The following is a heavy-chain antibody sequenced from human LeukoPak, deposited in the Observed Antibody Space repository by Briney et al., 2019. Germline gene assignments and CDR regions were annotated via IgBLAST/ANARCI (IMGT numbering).Heavy chain of an antibody. CDR1: GGSISSYY. Sequence: SETLSLTCTVSGGSISSYYWSWIRQPAGKGLEWIGRIYTSGSTNYNPSLKSRVTMSVDTSKNQFSLKLSSATAADTAVYYCARDSGYYDFWSGPTYYYYGMDVWGQGTTVTVSS. CDR3: ARDSGYYDFWSGPTYYYYGMDV. J-gene: IGHJ6*02. CDR2: IYTSGST. D-gene: IGHD3-3*01. V-gene: IGHV4-4*07.